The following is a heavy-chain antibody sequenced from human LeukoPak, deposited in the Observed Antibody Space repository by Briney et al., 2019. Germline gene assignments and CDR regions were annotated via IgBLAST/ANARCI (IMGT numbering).Heavy chain of an antibody. J-gene: IGHJ4*02. CDR1: GFTFTRFR. CDR2: INQDGSEI. D-gene: IGHD3-22*01. V-gene: IGHV3-7*01. CDR3: ARDQYYYDSSGYFYDF. Sequence: GGSLRLSCAASGFTFTRFRMSWVRQPPGKGLEWVANINQDGSEIYYVDSVKGRFTISRDNSKNTLYLQMNSLRVEDTAVYYCARDQYYYDSSGYFYDFWGQGTLVTVSS.